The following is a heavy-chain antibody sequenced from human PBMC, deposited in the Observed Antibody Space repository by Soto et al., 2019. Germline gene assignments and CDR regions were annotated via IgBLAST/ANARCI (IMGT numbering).Heavy chain of an antibody. D-gene: IGHD5-12*01. Sequence: EVQLVESGGGLVQPGGSLRLSCAASGFIFSNYWMHWVRQAPGKGLVWVSHINSDGSRATYADSVKGRFTISRDNAKNKLYLQMSSLRAEDTAVYYCTDPFAVVIVSWGPGTLVTVSS. J-gene: IGHJ5*02. CDR1: GFIFSNYW. V-gene: IGHV3-74*01. CDR3: TDPFAVVIVS. CDR2: INSDGSRA.